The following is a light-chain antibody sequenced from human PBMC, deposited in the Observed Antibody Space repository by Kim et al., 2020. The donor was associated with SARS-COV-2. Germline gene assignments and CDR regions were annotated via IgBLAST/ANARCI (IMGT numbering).Light chain of an antibody. CDR1: QSVSTY. V-gene: IGKV3-11*01. Sequence: LSPGDRATPSCRASQSVSTYLAWYQQRSGQAPRVLIYDASNRATGIPARFSGSGSGTDFTLTISSLQPEDFAVYYCQQRSSWPLTFGGGTKVDIK. CDR3: QQRSSWPLT. J-gene: IGKJ4*01. CDR2: DAS.